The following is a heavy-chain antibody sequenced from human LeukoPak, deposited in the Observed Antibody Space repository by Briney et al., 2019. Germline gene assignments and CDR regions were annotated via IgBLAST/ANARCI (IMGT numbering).Heavy chain of an antibody. CDR1: GFTFDGYG. D-gene: IGHD4-17*01. CDR3: ARDTPDDYGVRNYMDV. CDR2: INWNGGST. J-gene: IGHJ6*03. Sequence: TGGSLRLSCAASGFTFDGYGMSWVRQAPGKGLEWVSGINWNGGSTGYADSVKGRFTISRDNAKNSLYLQMNSLRAEDTALYYCARDTPDDYGVRNYMDVWGKGTTVTVSS. V-gene: IGHV3-20*04.